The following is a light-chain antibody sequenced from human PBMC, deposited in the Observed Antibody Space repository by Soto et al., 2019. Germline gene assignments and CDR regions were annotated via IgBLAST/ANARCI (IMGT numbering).Light chain of an antibody. Sequence: EIVLTQSPGTLSLSPGERATLSCRASQSVNSDYLAWYQQRPGQAPSLLIYGTFNRPTGIPDRFSGTRSGTDFTLTISRLEPEDFAVYYCQHYGRSPSFTFGHGTKVDIK. J-gene: IGKJ3*01. CDR1: QSVNSDY. CDR2: GTF. CDR3: QHYGRSPSFT. V-gene: IGKV3-20*01.